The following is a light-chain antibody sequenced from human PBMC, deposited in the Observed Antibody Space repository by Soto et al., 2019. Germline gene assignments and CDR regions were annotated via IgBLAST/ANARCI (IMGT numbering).Light chain of an antibody. J-gene: IGLJ2*01. Sequence: QSVLTQPPSASGTPGQVFTISCSGSNSNIGDNSVNWYQQLPGTAPKLLIYSDNRRPSGVPDRFSGSKSGTSASLAISGLQSEDEADYYCAAWDDSLNGVVFGGGTKLTVL. CDR3: AAWDDSLNGVV. CDR1: NSNIGDNS. CDR2: SDN. V-gene: IGLV1-44*01.